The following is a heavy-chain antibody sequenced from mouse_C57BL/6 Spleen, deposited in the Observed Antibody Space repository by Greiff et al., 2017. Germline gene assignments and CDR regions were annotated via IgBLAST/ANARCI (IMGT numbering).Heavy chain of an antibody. V-gene: IGHV14-2*01. J-gene: IGHJ1*03. CDR3: ALIYDSNYCHWYFDV. CDR1: GFNFKDYY. D-gene: IGHD2-5*01. CDR2: IDPGDGET. Sequence: EVMLQESGAELVKPGASVKLSCTASGFNFKDYYMHWVKQRTEQGLEWIGRIDPGDGETKYAAKFQGRATITADTSSNTDYLQLCSLTSEDTAVYYCALIYDSNYCHWYFDVWGTGTTVTVSS.